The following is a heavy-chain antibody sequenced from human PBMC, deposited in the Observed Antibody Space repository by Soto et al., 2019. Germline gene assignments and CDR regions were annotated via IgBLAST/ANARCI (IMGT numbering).Heavy chain of an antibody. V-gene: IGHV1-69*13. CDR1: GGTFSSYA. D-gene: IGHD4-17*01. CDR2: IIPIFGTA. Sequence: SVKVSCTASGGTFSSYAISWVRQAPGQGLEWMGGIIPIFGTANYAQKFQGRVTITADESTSTAYMELSSLRSEDTAVYYCARDDYGPTRGYFDYWGQGTLVTVSS. CDR3: ARDDYGPTRGYFDY. J-gene: IGHJ4*02.